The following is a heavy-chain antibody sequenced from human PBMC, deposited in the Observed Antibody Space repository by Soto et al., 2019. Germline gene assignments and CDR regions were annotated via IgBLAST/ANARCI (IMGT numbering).Heavy chain of an antibody. Sequence: ASVKVSCKASGYTFTSYGISGVRQAPGQGLEWMGWISAFNGQTNYIQKVPGRVALTTEASTSTAYMELRSLRSDDTAVYYCARGGDYYYGLDVWGQGTTVTVSS. CDR1: GYTFTSYG. D-gene: IGHD3-16*01. CDR3: ARGGDYYYGLDV. CDR2: ISAFNGQT. V-gene: IGHV1-18*04. J-gene: IGHJ6*02.